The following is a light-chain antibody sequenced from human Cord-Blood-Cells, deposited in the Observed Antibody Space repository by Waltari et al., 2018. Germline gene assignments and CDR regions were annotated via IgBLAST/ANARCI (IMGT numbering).Light chain of an antibody. J-gene: IGLJ3*02. V-gene: IGLV2-14*01. CDR1: SSDGGGYNY. CDR3: SSYTSSSTLV. Sequence: QSALTQPASVSGSPGQSITIACTGTSSDGGGYNYVSWYQQHPGKAPKLMIYEVSNRPSGVCNRFSGSKSGNTTSLTIAGLQAEDEADYYCSSYTSSSTLVFGGGTKLTVL. CDR2: EVS.